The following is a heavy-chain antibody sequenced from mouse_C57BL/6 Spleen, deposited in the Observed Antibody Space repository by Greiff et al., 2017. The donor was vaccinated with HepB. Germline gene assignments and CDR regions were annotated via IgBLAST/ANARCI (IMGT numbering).Heavy chain of an antibody. CDR3: ARGDYGNYEGFAY. J-gene: IGHJ3*01. CDR1: GYTFTSYW. CDR2: IHPNSGST. Sequence: VQLQQPGAELVKPGASVKLSCKASGYTFTSYWMHWVKQRPGQGLEWIGMIHPNSGSTNYNEKFKSKATLTVDKSSSTAYMQLSSLTSEDSAVYYCARGDYGNYEGFAYWGQGTLVTVSA. D-gene: IGHD2-1*01. V-gene: IGHV1-64*01.